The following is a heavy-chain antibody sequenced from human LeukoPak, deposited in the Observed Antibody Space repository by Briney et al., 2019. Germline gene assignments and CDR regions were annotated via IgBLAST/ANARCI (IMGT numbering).Heavy chain of an antibody. J-gene: IGHJ5*02. CDR2: IYKMGST. Sequence: SDTLSLTCTDTGGSISSYYWSWIRQPPGKSLDGFGYIYKMGSTNYNPSLKSRVTISVDTSKNQFSLKLSSVTAADTAVYYCARGGRNYYGSGSYTPNWFDPWGQGTLVTVSS. D-gene: IGHD3-10*01. CDR1: GGSISSYY. V-gene: IGHV4-59*13. CDR3: ARGGRNYYGSGSYTPNWFDP.